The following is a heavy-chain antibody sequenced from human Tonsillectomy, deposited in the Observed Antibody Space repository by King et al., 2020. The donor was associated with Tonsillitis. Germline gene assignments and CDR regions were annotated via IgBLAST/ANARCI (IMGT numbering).Heavy chain of an antibody. Sequence: VQLVESGGGLVQPGGSLRLSCAASGFTFSSYEMNWVRQAPGKGLEWVSYISSSGSTIYYADSVKGRFTISIDNAKNSLYLQMNSLRAEDTAVYYCARDDRRYGYNRPFDYWGQGTLVTVSS. CDR2: ISSSGSTI. J-gene: IGHJ4*02. D-gene: IGHD5-24*01. CDR1: GFTFSSYE. V-gene: IGHV3-48*03. CDR3: ARDDRRYGYNRPFDY.